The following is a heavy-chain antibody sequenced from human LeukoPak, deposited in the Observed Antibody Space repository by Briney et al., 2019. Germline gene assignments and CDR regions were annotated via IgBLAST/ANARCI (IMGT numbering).Heavy chain of an antibody. CDR2: IYTSGST. V-gene: IGHV4-4*07. CDR1: GGSISSYN. D-gene: IGHD3-3*01. CDR3: ARDHYDLGYFDY. Sequence: SSETLSLTCTVSGGSISSYNWSWIRQPAGKGLEWIGRIYTSGSTNYNPSLKSRVTISVDTSKNQFSLKLSSVTAEDTAVYYCARDHYDLGYFDYWGQGTLVTVSS. J-gene: IGHJ4*02.